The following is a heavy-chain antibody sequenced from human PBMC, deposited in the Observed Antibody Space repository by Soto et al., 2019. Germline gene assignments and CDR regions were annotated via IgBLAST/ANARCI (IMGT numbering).Heavy chain of an antibody. CDR2: INHSGST. CDR1: GGSFSGYY. CDR3: ARIAGTGIDY. J-gene: IGHJ4*02. D-gene: IGHD1-1*01. Sequence: QVQLQQWGAGLLKPSETLSLTCAVYGGSFSGYYWSWIRQPPGKGLEWIGEINHSGSTNYNPSLKXXVXIXXDTSKNQFSLKLSSVTAADTAVYYCARIAGTGIDYWGQGTLVTVSS. V-gene: IGHV4-34*01.